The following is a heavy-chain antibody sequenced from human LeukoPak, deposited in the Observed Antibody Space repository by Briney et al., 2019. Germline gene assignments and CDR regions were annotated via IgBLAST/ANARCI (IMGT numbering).Heavy chain of an antibody. V-gene: IGHV3-30*18. J-gene: IGHJ4*02. CDR1: GFTFSSYG. Sequence: PGRSLRLSCAASGFTFSSYGMHWVRQAPGKGLEWVAVISYDGSNKYYAGSVKGRFTISRDNSKNTLYLQMNSLRAEDTAVYYCAKGSPVAIQLDYWGQGTLVTVSS. D-gene: IGHD5-12*01. CDR3: AKGSPVAIQLDY. CDR2: ISYDGSNK.